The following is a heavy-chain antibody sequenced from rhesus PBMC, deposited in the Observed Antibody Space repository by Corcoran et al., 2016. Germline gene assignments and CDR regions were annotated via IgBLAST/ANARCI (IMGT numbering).Heavy chain of an antibody. Sequence: QVQLQESGPGLVKPSETLSLTCAVSGGSISRSYWWSWIRQFPGKGLEWIGYVYGGSGSTSYNPSLKSRVTISTDTSKNQFSLKLSSVTAADTAVYYCARREVDNSLDVWGRGVLVTVSS. J-gene: IGHJ5-2*02. CDR1: GGSISRSYW. V-gene: IGHV4S18*01. CDR2: VYGGSGST. CDR3: ARREVDNSLDV.